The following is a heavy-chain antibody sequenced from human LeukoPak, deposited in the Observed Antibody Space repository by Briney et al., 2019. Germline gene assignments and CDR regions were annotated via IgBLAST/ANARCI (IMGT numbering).Heavy chain of an antibody. J-gene: IGHJ5*02. CDR2: IYYNGST. V-gene: IGHV4-31*03. CDR1: GGSISSGGYY. D-gene: IGHD3-3*01. CDR3: AGTIFLLNWFDP. Sequence: SQTLSLTCTVSGGSISSGGYYWSWIRQHPGKGLEWIGYIYYNGSTYYNPSLKSRVTISVDTSKNQFSLKLSSVTAADTAVYYCAGTIFLLNWFDPWGQGTLVTVSS.